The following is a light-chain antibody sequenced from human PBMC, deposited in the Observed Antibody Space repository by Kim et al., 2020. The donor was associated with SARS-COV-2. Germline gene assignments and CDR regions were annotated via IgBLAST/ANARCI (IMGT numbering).Light chain of an antibody. CDR1: SSDVDGYNY. CDR3: CSYAGSYTAV. J-gene: IGLJ1*01. CDR2: DVS. V-gene: IGLV2-11*01. Sequence: QSITISCTGTSSDVDGYNYVYWYQQHPGNAPKLVMDDVSGRPSGVPDRCYGYKYGNTASLTSSELQADDEADYYCCSYAGSYTAVFGTGTKVTVL.